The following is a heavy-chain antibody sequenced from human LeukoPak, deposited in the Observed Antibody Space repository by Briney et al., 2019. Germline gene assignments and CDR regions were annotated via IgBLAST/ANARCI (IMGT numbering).Heavy chain of an antibody. V-gene: IGHV3-7*01. Sequence: PGGSLRLSCAASGFTFSSYWMSWVRQAPGKGLEWVANIKQDGSEKYYVDSVKGRFTISRDNAKNSLYPQMNSLRAEDTAVYYCARVSSSRGYDSSGYGTNFDYWGQGTLVTVSS. CDR1: GFTFSSYW. CDR2: IKQDGSEK. D-gene: IGHD3-22*01. CDR3: ARVSSSRGYDSSGYGTNFDY. J-gene: IGHJ4*02.